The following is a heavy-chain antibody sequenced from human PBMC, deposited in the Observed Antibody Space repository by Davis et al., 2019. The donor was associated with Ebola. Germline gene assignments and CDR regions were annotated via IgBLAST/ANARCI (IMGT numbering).Heavy chain of an antibody. V-gene: IGHV3-74*01. D-gene: IGHD6-13*01. CDR1: GFTFSRYW. CDR2: IRTDVSST. Sequence: GESLKISCAASGFTFSRYWMHWVRQAPGKGLVWVSRIRTDVSSTSYADSVKGRFTISRDNAKNTLYLQMNSLRAEDTAVYYCARDRYSSSWLQGFDPWGQGTLVTVSS. CDR3: ARDRYSSSWLQGFDP. J-gene: IGHJ5*02.